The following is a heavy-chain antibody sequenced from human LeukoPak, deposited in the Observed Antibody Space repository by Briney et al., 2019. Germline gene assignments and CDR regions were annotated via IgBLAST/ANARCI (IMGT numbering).Heavy chain of an antibody. J-gene: IGHJ3*02. CDR2: ISLSSGYI. CDR3: ARDRRDGYNWDAFDI. D-gene: IGHD5-24*01. Sequence: GGSLRLSCAASGFTFSTYTMNWVRQAPGRGLEWVSSISLSSGYIAYADSLKGRFTVSRDNAKDSLFLRMSGLRAEDTAIYYCARDRRDGYNWDAFDIWGQGTMVTVSS. CDR1: GFTFSTYT. V-gene: IGHV3-21*01.